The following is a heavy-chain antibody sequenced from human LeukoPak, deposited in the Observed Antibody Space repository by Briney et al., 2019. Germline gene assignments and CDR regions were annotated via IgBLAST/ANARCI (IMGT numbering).Heavy chain of an antibody. CDR1: GFTFSSYA. Sequence: GGSLRLSCAASGFTFSSYAMSWVRQVPGKGLEWVSALSGSGLSTWYADSVKGRFTISRDNSKNTLSLQMNSLRAEDTAVYYCAKESPDYVWGSYRFHTPYYFDYWGQGTLVTVSS. D-gene: IGHD3-16*02. V-gene: IGHV3-23*01. CDR2: LSGSGLST. CDR3: AKESPDYVWGSYRFHTPYYFDY. J-gene: IGHJ4*02.